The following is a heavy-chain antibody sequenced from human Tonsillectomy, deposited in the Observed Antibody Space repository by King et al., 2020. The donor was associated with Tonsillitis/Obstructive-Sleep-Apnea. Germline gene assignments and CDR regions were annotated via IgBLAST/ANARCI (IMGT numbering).Heavy chain of an antibody. D-gene: IGHD1-26*01. J-gene: IGHJ4*02. Sequence: VQLVESGGGLVQPGGSLRLSCAASGFTFSSYWMSWVRQAPGKGLEWVANIKQDGSEKYYVDSVKGRFTISRDNAKNSLFLQMNSLRAEDTAVYYCACSLRHSGSYQNFDNWGQGTLVTVSS. CDR2: IKQDGSEK. CDR1: GFTFSSYW. V-gene: IGHV3-7*01. CDR3: ACSLRHSGSYQNFDN.